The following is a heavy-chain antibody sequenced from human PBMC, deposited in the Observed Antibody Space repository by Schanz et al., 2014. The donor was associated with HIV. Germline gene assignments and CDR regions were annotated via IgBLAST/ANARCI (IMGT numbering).Heavy chain of an antibody. CDR1: GFSLRDYY. D-gene: IGHD5-12*01. CDR3: ARGDGGYWYYFDY. J-gene: IGHJ4*02. Sequence: QVQLVESGGGLVKPGGSLRLSCAASGFSLRDYYMSWIRQAPGKGLEWVAAMWYDESHKGYADSVKGRFTISRDNSKNTLYLEMNSLRAEDTAVYYCARGDGGYWYYFDYWGQGTLVTVSS. CDR2: MWYDESHK. V-gene: IGHV3-33*08.